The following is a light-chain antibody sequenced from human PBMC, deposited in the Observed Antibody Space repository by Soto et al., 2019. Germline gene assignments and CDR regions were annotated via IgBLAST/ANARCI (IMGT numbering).Light chain of an antibody. CDR1: ETINNW. Sequence: DIQMTQSPSAMSASVGDRGTITCRASETINNWLAWYQQKPGKAPKLLIYKASTLEGGVPSRFSGSGSGTEFTLTISSLQPDDFATYYCQQYDKFPHTFGQGTKVDIK. V-gene: IGKV1-5*03. CDR2: KAS. J-gene: IGKJ1*01. CDR3: QQYDKFPHT.